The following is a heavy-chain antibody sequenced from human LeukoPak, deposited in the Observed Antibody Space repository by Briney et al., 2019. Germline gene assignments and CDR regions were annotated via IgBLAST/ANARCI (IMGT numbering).Heavy chain of an antibody. CDR3: ARVGDIVVVPADKEDAFDI. CDR2: IYSGGST. J-gene: IGHJ3*02. Sequence: PGGSLRLSCAASGFNVSNNYMTWVRQAPGKGLEWVSLIYSGGSTYYADSVKGRFTISRGNSKNTVYLQMNSLRAEDTAVYYCARVGDIVVVPADKEDAFDIWGQGTMVTVSS. CDR1: GFNVSNNY. D-gene: IGHD2-2*01. V-gene: IGHV3-53*01.